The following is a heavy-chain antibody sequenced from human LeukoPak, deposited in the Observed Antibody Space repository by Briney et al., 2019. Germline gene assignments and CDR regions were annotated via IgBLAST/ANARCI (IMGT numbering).Heavy chain of an antibody. CDR1: GFTFTAYW. Sequence: GGSLRLSCEGSGFTFTAYWMSWVRQAPGQGLEWVAAIQDDGSVKDYVDSVKGRFTVSRDNAENSLYLQMSSLRAEDTAVYYCATYTNWVAGDVWGQGTTVSVSS. V-gene: IGHV3-7*01. CDR2: IQDDGSVK. D-gene: IGHD1-1*01. CDR3: ATYTNWVAGDV. J-gene: IGHJ6*02.